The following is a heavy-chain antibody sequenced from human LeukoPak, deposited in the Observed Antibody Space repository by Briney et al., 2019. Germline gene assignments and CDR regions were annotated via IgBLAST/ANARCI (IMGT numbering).Heavy chain of an antibody. CDR2: IYYSGST. CDR1: GGSISSSSYY. Sequence: PSQTLSLTCTVSGGSISSSSYYWGWIRQPPGKGLEWIVSIYYSGSTYYNPSLKSRVTMSVDTSKNQFSLKLSSVTAADTAVYYCARQNYDFWSGYYTGAYFDYWGQGTLVTVSS. J-gene: IGHJ4*02. V-gene: IGHV4-39*01. CDR3: ARQNYDFWSGYYTGAYFDY. D-gene: IGHD3-3*01.